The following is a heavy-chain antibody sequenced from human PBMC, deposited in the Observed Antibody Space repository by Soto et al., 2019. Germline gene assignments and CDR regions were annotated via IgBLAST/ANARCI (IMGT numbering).Heavy chain of an antibody. J-gene: IGHJ4*02. CDR2: IISSSSTI. CDR3: ASDSDTAMVLAFDY. CDR1: GXTFSSYR. Sequence: GSLRLSCAASGXTFSSYRMNWVRQAPGKGLEWVSYIISSSSTIYYADSVKGRFTISRNNANNSLYLQMTRLRDEDTSAYYCASDSDTAMVLAFDYWGQGTLGTVS. V-gene: IGHV3-48*02. D-gene: IGHD5-18*01.